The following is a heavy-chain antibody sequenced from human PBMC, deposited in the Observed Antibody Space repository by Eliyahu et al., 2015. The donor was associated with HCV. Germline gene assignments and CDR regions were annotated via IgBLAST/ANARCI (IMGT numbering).Heavy chain of an antibody. V-gene: IGHV1-69*06. D-gene: IGHD3-10*01. CDR2: IIPIFGTA. CDR1: GGTFSSYA. CDR3: AIQTNSASGTLYTTNDY. J-gene: IGHJ4*02. Sequence: QVQLVQSGAEVKKPGSSVKVSCKASGGTFSSYAISWVRQAPGQRLEWMGGIIPIFGTANYAQISQGRVTITADKSTSTAYMELSSLRSEDTAVYYCAIQTNSASGTLYTTNDYWGQGTLVTVSS.